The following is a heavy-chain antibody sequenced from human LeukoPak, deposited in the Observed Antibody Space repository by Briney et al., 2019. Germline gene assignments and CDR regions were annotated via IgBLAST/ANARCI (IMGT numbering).Heavy chain of an antibody. CDR3: ARDYVAAAGTIFDY. CDR1: GFTFSSYA. V-gene: IGHV3-30*04. D-gene: IGHD6-13*01. J-gene: IGHJ4*02. Sequence: GRSLRLSCAASGFTFSSYAMHWVRQAPGKGLEWVAVISYDGSNKYYADSVKGRFTISRDNSKNTLYLQMNSLRAGDTAVYYCARDYVAAAGTIFDYWGQGTLVTVSS. CDR2: ISYDGSNK.